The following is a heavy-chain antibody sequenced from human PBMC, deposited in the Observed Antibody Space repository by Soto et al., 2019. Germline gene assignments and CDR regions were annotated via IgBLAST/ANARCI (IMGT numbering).Heavy chain of an antibody. J-gene: IGHJ4*02. CDR3: ARDSGYCSGRSCQIERPIDY. CDR1: GGTFSSYT. V-gene: IGHV1-69*08. Sequence: QVQLVQSGAEVKKPGSSVKVSCKASGGTFSSYTISWVRQAPGQGLEWMGRIIPILGIANYAQKFQGRVTITADKSASTAYMEVCSLRSEDTAVYYCARDSGYCSGRSCQIERPIDYWGQGTLVTVSS. D-gene: IGHD2-15*01. CDR2: IIPILGIA.